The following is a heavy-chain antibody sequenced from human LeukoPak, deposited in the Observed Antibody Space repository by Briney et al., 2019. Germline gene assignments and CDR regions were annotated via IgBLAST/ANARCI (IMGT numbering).Heavy chain of an antibody. CDR3: AKQRAPLPPTF. CDR1: GFTFSSNY. J-gene: IGHJ4*02. Sequence: PGGSLRLSCAASGFTFSSNYMSWVRQAPGKGLEWVSIIYSGGSTYYADSVKGRFTISRDSSKNTLYLQMNSLRAEDTAVYYCAKQRAPLPPTFWGQGTLVTVSS. V-gene: IGHV3-66*04. CDR2: IYSGGST. D-gene: IGHD2-15*01.